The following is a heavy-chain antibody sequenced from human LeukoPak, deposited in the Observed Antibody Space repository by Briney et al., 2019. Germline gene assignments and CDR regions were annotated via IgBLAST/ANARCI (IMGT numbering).Heavy chain of an antibody. D-gene: IGHD3-10*02. Sequence: RGSLRLSCAASGFTFSSYDMHWVRQATGKGLEWVSAIGTAGDPYYPGSVKGRFTISRENAKNSLYLQMNSLRAGDTAVYYCARVVRGAYYGMDVWGKGTTVTVSS. CDR3: ARVVRGAYYGMDV. CDR2: IGTAGDP. V-gene: IGHV3-13*05. J-gene: IGHJ6*04. CDR1: GFTFSSYD.